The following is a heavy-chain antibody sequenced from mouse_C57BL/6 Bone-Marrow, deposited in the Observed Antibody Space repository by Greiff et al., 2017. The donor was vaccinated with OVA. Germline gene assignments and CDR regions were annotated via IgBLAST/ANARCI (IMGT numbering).Heavy chain of an antibody. J-gene: IGHJ2*01. CDR2: INPNNGGT. D-gene: IGHD1-1*01. Sequence: VQLQQSGPELVKPGASVKISCKASGYTFTDYYMNWVKQSHGKSLEWIGDINPNNGGTSYNQKFKGKATLTVDKSSSTAYMELRSLTSEDSAVYYCASYYESSDYWGQGTTLTVSS. V-gene: IGHV1-26*01. CDR1: GYTFTDYY. CDR3: ASYYESSDY.